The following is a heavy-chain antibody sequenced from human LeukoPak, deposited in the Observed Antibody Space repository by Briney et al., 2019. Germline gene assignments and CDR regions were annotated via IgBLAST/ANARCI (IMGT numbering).Heavy chain of an antibody. J-gene: IGHJ4*02. D-gene: IGHD5-18*01. CDR3: AKDQAMVMRTPFDY. Sequence: GGSLRLSCAASGFTFSKYGMNWVRHAPGKGLEWLSGISPRGGGTYYADSVKGRFTISRDNSKNTLYLQMNSLRAEDTAVYYCAKDQAMVMRTPFDYWGQGTLVTVSS. CDR1: GFTFSKYG. CDR2: ISPRGGGT. V-gene: IGHV3-23*01.